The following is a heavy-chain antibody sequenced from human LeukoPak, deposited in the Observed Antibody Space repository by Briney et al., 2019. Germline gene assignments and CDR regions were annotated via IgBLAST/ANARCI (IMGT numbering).Heavy chain of an antibody. D-gene: IGHD3/OR15-3a*01. CDR1: GGSISRSSYY. J-gene: IGHJ5*02. CDR3: ARQSADFWTDYAKNWFDP. CDR2: IYYSGST. V-gene: IGHV4-61*05. Sequence: SETLSLTCTVSGGSISRSSYYWGWIRQPPGKGLEWIGYIYYSGSTNYNPSLKSRVTISVDTAKNQVSLNLTSVTAADTAVYYCARQSADFWTDYAKNWFDPWGQGTLVTVSS.